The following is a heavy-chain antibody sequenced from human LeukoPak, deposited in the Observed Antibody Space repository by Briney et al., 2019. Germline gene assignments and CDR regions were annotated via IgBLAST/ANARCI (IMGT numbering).Heavy chain of an antibody. D-gene: IGHD3-22*01. V-gene: IGHV3-66*01. J-gene: IGHJ3*02. CDR1: GFTVSSNH. CDR2: LYNGVNT. Sequence: GGSLRLSCEASGFTVSSNHMSWVRQAPGKGLEWVSVLYNGVNTNYADSVKGRFTISNDNSKNTLYLQMNSLRAEDTAVYYCAREHHAPVQRYYSDSTSYSAFDIWGQGTMVTVSS. CDR3: AREHHAPVQRYYSDSTSYSAFDI.